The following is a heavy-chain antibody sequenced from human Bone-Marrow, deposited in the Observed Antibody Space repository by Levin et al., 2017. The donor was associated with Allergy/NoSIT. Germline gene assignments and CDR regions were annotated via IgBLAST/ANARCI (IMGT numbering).Heavy chain of an antibody. CDR2: ISGGAEST. Sequence: GGSLRLSCVASGFIFENYAMIWVRQAPGKGLEWVSLISGGAESTYFADSVRGRFTISRDNSKNTVFLQLNSLTAEDTAVYYCARYGSGSHYLHEYYFDYWGQGTLVTVSS. D-gene: IGHD3-10*01. CDR3: ARYGSGSHYLHEYYFDY. J-gene: IGHJ4*02. V-gene: IGHV3-23*01. CDR1: GFIFENYA.